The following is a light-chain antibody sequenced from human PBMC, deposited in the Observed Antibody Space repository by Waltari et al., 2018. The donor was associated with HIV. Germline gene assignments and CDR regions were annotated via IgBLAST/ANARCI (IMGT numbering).Light chain of an antibody. CDR3: HVWDNNSEPNVA. Sequence: YVLTQAPSLSVAPGQTARITCGGNKIGTKSVHWYQQKPGQAPVLVVYDDSDRPSGIPERFSGSNSRNTATLTISGVEAGDEADYYWHVWDNNSEPNVAFGGGTKLTV. V-gene: IGLV3-21*02. CDR2: DDS. CDR1: KIGTKS. J-gene: IGLJ2*01.